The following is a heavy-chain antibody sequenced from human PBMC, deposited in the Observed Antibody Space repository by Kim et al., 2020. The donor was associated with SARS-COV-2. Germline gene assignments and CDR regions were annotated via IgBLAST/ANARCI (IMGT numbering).Heavy chain of an antibody. D-gene: IGHD6-13*01. CDR1: GGTFSSYA. V-gene: IGHV1-69*13. Sequence: SSVKVSCKASGGTFSSYAISWVRQAPGQGLEWMGGIIPIFGTANYAQKFQGRVTITADESTSTAYMELSSLRSEDTAVYYCARTGHGSSWYGDYYYYGMDVWGQGTTVTVSS. CDR3: ARTGHGSSWYGDYYYYGMDV. CDR2: IIPIFGTA. J-gene: IGHJ6*02.